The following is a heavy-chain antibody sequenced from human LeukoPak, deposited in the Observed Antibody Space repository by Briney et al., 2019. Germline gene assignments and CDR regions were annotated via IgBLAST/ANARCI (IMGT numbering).Heavy chain of an antibody. CDR3: ARDRITMVRTDAFDI. Sequence: GGSLRLSCAASGFTFDDYGMSWVRQAPGKGLEWVSGINWNGGSTGYADSVKGRFTISRDNAKNSLYLQMNSLRAEDTALYYCARDRITMVRTDAFDIWGQGTVVTVSS. J-gene: IGHJ3*02. V-gene: IGHV3-20*04. CDR1: GFTFDDYG. D-gene: IGHD3-10*01. CDR2: INWNGGST.